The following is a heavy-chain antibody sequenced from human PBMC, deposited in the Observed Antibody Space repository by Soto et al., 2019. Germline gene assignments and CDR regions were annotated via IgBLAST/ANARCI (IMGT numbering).Heavy chain of an antibody. J-gene: IGHJ2*01. CDR3: ARELEMYGYWYFDL. CDR2: ISTAGGR. D-gene: IGHD2-8*02. CDR1: GFPLRRYG. Sequence: GGSLKISFASSGFPLRRYGMHLVRQSTGKGLEGVSGISTAGGRHYADSVKGRFTISRENAKNSLYLEMNSLGAGDTAVYYCARELEMYGYWYFDLWGRGTPVTVSS. V-gene: IGHV3-13*01.